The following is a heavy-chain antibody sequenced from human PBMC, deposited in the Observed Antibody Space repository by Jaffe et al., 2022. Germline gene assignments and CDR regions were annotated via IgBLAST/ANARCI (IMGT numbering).Heavy chain of an antibody. CDR1: GGSISSSNW. Sequence: QVQLQESGPGLVKPSGTLSLTCAVSGGSISSSNWWSWIRQPPGKGLEWIGEIYHSGSTNYNPSLKSRVTISVDKSKNQFSLKLSSVTAADTAVYYCARIVVVPAAMSPYYYYMDVWGKGTTVTVSS. V-gene: IGHV4-4*02. D-gene: IGHD2-2*01. CDR2: IYHSGST. CDR3: ARIVVVPAAMSPYYYYMDV. J-gene: IGHJ6*03.